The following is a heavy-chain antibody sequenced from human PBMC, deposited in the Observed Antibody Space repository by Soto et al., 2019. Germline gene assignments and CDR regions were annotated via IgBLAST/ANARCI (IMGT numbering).Heavy chain of an antibody. CDR3: AAGGPGFDWLLTAGDYYYYYMDV. CDR1: GFTFTSSA. V-gene: IGHV1-58*02. J-gene: IGHJ6*03. D-gene: IGHD3-9*01. Sequence: QMQLVQSGPEVKKPGTSVKVSCKASGFTFTSSAMQWVRQARGQRLEWIGWIVVGSGNTNYAQKFQERVTITRDMSTSTAYMELSSLRSEDTAVYYCAAGGPGFDWLLTAGDYYYYYMDVWGKGTTVTVSS. CDR2: IVVGSGNT.